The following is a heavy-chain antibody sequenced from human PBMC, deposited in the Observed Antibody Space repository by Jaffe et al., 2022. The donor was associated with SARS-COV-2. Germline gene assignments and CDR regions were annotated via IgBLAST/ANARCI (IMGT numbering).Heavy chain of an antibody. V-gene: IGHV1-69*02. J-gene: IGHJ4*02. CDR1: GGTFSSYT. CDR3: ARASWELLLPDY. CDR2: IIPILGIA. D-gene: IGHD1-26*01. Sequence: QVQLVQSGAEVKKPGSSVKVSCKASGGTFSSYTISWVRQAPGQGLEWMGRIIPILGIANYAQKFQGRVTITADKSTSTAYMELSSLRSEDTAVYYCARASWELLLPDYWGQGTLVTVSS.